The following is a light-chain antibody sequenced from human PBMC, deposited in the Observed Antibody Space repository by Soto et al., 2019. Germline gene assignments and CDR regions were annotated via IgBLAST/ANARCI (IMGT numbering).Light chain of an antibody. V-gene: IGKV3-15*01. Sequence: EIVMTQSPATLSVSPGERATVSCRASQSVSSNLVWYQQKPGQAPSLLIYGASTRATGIPARFSGSGSGTEFTLTIGSLQSEDFAVYYCQQYNNWPRTFGQGTKLEIK. J-gene: IGKJ2*01. CDR2: GAS. CDR1: QSVSSN. CDR3: QQYNNWPRT.